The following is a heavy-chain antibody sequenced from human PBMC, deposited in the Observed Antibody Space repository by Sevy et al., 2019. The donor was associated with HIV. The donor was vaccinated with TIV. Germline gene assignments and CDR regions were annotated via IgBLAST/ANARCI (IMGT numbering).Heavy chain of an antibody. CDR2: LSFGCGEI. Sequence: GGLRLSCAASGFTFSKYSMRWVRQPPGKGLEWVSTLSFGCGEINYADSVKGRFTISRDNSKSSVYLQMNNLRPEDTAVYYCAREGCTKPHDYWGQGTLVTVSS. CDR1: GFTFSKYS. V-gene: IGHV3-23*01. D-gene: IGHD2-8*01. CDR3: AREGCTKPHDY. J-gene: IGHJ4*02.